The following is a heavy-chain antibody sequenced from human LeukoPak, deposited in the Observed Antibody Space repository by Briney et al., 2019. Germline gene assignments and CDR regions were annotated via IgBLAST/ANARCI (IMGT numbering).Heavy chain of an antibody. Sequence: RGESLKISCKGSGYSFTSYWIGWVRQMPGKGLEWMGIIYPGDSDTRYSPSFQGQVTISADKSISTAYLQRSSLKASDTAMYYCARLTYDSSGYFSAFDIWGQGTMVTVSS. CDR3: ARLTYDSSGYFSAFDI. CDR2: IYPGDSDT. D-gene: IGHD3-22*01. J-gene: IGHJ3*02. V-gene: IGHV5-51*01. CDR1: GYSFTSYW.